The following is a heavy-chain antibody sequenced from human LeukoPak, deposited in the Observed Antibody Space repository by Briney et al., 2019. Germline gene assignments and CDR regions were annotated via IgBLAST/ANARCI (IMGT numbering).Heavy chain of an antibody. Sequence: PSETLSLTCTVSGGSISSSSYYWGWIRQPPGKGLEWIGSIYYSGSTYYNPSLKSRVTISVDTSKNQFSLKLSSVTAADTAVYYCARQSIPSTSNFDYWGQGTLVTVSS. CDR1: GGSISSSSYY. CDR3: ARQSIPSTSNFDY. V-gene: IGHV4-39*01. J-gene: IGHJ4*02. CDR2: IYYSGST. D-gene: IGHD2-2*01.